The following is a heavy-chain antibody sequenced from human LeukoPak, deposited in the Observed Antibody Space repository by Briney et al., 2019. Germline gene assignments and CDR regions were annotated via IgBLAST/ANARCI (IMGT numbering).Heavy chain of an antibody. Sequence: GGSLRLSCAASGFTFSSYSMNWVRQAPGKGLEWVSSISSSSSYIYYADSVKGRFTISRDNAKNSLYLQMNSLRAEDTAVYYCAKGLAGGPYYFDYWGQGTLVTVSS. CDR1: GFTFSSYS. CDR3: AKGLAGGPYYFDY. CDR2: ISSSSSYI. J-gene: IGHJ4*02. D-gene: IGHD7-27*01. V-gene: IGHV3-21*04.